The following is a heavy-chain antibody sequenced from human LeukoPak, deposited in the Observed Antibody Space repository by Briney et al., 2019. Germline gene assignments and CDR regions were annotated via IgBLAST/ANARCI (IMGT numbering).Heavy chain of an antibody. CDR1: GYSLTELS. Sequence: GASVTVSCKVSGYSLTELSMHWVRQSLGKGLEWMGAFDPGDAETIYAQNFQGRVTLTEDTSTDTAYMELTSLRAEDTALYYCATFVPYSDNSDFYIHAFHIWGRGTMVTVSS. CDR3: ATFVPYSDNSDFYIHAFHI. J-gene: IGHJ3*02. V-gene: IGHV1-24*01. D-gene: IGHD3-22*01. CDR2: FDPGDAET.